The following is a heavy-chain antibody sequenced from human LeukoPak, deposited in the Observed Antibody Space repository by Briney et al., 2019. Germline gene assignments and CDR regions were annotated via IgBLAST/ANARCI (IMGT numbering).Heavy chain of an antibody. D-gene: IGHD1-14*01. V-gene: IGHV1-2*02. J-gene: IGHJ3*02. CDR1: GYTFTDYY. CDR2: INPNSGGT. CDR3: ARYSPQAFDI. Sequence: ASVKVSCKASGYTFTDYYMHWVRQAPGQGLEWMGWINPNSGGTSYAQKFQGRVTMTRDASISTAYMELSRLRSDDTAVYYCARYSPQAFDIWGQGTIVTVPS.